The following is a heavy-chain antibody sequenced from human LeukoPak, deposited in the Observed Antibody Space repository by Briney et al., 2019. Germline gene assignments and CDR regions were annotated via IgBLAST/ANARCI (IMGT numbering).Heavy chain of an antibody. Sequence: SETLSLTCTVSGGSISSSSYYWGWIRQPPGKGLEWIGEINHSGSTNYNPSLKSRVTISVDTSKNQFSLKLSSVTAADTAVYYCARVPNDSSGYHNYYYYGMDVWGQGTTVTVSS. CDR1: GGSISSSSYY. CDR2: INHSGST. V-gene: IGHV4-39*07. D-gene: IGHD3-22*01. CDR3: ARVPNDSSGYHNYYYYGMDV. J-gene: IGHJ6*02.